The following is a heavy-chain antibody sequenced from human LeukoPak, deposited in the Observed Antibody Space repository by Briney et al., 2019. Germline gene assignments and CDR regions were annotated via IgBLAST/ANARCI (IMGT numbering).Heavy chain of an antibody. CDR3: ARVGGSYSTYYFDY. CDR1: GGSISSHY. Sequence: SETLSLTCTVSGGSISSHYWSRIRQPPGKGLEWIGYIYYSGSTNYNPSLKSRVTISVDTSKNQFSLKLSSVTAADTAVYYCARVGGSYSTYYFDYWGQGTLVTVSS. D-gene: IGHD1-26*01. J-gene: IGHJ4*02. CDR2: IYYSGST. V-gene: IGHV4-59*11.